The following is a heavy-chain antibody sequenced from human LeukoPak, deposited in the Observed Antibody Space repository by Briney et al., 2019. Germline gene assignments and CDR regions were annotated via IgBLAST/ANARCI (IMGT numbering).Heavy chain of an antibody. CDR3: TRATYYYDSSGYYYRGPFDY. J-gene: IGHJ4*02. V-gene: IGHV3-49*04. Sequence: GGSLRLSCTASGFTFGDYAMSWVRQAPGKGLEWVSIIRSKAYGGTTEYAASVKGRFTISRDDSKSIAYLQMNSLKTEDTAVYYCTRATYYYDSSGYYYRGPFDYWGQGTLVTVSS. D-gene: IGHD3-22*01. CDR2: IRSKAYGGTT. CDR1: GFTFGDYA.